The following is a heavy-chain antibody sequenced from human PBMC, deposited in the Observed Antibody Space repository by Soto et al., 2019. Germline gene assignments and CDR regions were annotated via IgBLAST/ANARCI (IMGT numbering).Heavy chain of an antibody. V-gene: IGHV4-31*03. CDR2: IYYSGST. Sequence: PSETLSLTCTVSGGSISSGGYYWSWIRQHPGKGLEWIGYIYYSGSTYYNPSLKSRVTISVDTSKNQFSLKLSSVTAADTAVYFCAGVSSGWHDAFDIWGQGTMVTVSS. J-gene: IGHJ3*02. CDR1: GGSISSGGYY. CDR3: AGVSSGWHDAFDI. D-gene: IGHD6-19*01.